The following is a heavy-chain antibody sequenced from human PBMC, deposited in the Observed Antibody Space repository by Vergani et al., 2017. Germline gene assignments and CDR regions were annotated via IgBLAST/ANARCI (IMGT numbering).Heavy chain of an antibody. Sequence: QLQLQESGPGLVKPSETLSLTCTVSGGSISSSCYYWGWIRQPPGKGLEWIGSIYYSGSTYYNPSLKSRVTISVDTSKNQFSLKLRAVTAADTAVYYCARQGGTQDVDYGGQGTLVTVSS. CDR3: ARQGGTQDVDY. V-gene: IGHV4-39*01. J-gene: IGHJ4*02. D-gene: IGHD1-7*01. CDR2: IYYSGST. CDR1: GGSISSSCYY.